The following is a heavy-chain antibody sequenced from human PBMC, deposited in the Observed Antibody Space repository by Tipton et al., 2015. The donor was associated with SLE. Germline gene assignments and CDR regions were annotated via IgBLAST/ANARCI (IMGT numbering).Heavy chain of an antibody. V-gene: IGHV4-59*12. J-gene: IGHJ4*02. CDR2: INHSGST. D-gene: IGHD3-22*01. CDR3: ARDSQDRYYYDSSGYSDY. Sequence: TLSLTCTVSGGSISSYYWSWIRQPPGKGLEWIGEINHSGSTNYNPSLKSRVTISVDTSKNQFSLKLSSVTAADTAVYYCARDSQDRYYYDSSGYSDYWGQGTLVTVSS. CDR1: GGSISSYY.